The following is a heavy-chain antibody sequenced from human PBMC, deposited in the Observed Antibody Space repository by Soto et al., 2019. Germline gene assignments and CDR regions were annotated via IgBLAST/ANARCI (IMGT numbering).Heavy chain of an antibody. Sequence: QVQLQESGPGLVKPSQTLSLTCTVSGGSISSGGYYWSWIRQHPGKGLEWIGYIYYSGSTYYNPSLNGLVTIPVDTAKNQFSLKLSSVTAADTAVYYCARDRLGYCSGGSCYSSGYYYYGMDVWGQGTTVTVSS. D-gene: IGHD2-15*01. CDR3: ARDRLGYCSGGSCYSSGYYYYGMDV. CDR2: IYYSGST. J-gene: IGHJ6*02. CDR1: GGSISSGGYY. V-gene: IGHV4-31*01.